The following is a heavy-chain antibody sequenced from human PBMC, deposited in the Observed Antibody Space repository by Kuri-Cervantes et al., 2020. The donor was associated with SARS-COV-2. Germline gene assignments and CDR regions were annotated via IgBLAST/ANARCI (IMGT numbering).Heavy chain of an antibody. CDR2: ISYDGSNK. J-gene: IGHJ4*02. D-gene: IGHD1-26*01. V-gene: IGHV3-30-3*01. CDR3: TRESYSRNVGFDY. CDR1: GFTFSGYA. Sequence: GGSLRLSCAASGFTFSGYAMHWVRQAPGKGLEWVAVISYDGSNKYYADSVKGRFTISRDNSKNTLYLQMNSLRAEDTAVYYCTRESYSRNVGFDYWGQGTLVTVSS.